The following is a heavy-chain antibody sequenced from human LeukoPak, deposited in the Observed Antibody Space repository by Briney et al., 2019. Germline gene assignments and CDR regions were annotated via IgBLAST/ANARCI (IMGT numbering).Heavy chain of an antibody. CDR3: VREDIGEIAAAKSHFDY. CDR2: IKQDGSEK. CDR1: GFIFSSYW. J-gene: IGHJ4*02. V-gene: IGHV3-7*01. D-gene: IGHD6-13*01. Sequence: PGGSLRLSCAASGFIFSSYWMSWVRQAPGKGLEWVANIKQDGSEKYYVDSVKGRFTISRDNAKNSLYLQMNSLRAEDTAVYYCVREDIGEIAAAKSHFDYWGQGTLVTVSS.